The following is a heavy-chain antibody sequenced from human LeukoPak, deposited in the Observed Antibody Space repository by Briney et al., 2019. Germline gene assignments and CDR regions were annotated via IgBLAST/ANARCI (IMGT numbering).Heavy chain of an antibody. CDR3: TTARVGY. J-gene: IGHJ4*02. Sequence: GGSLRLSCAASGFTFTDAWMSWVRQAPGKGLEWVGRIKTKTGGETTDYAAAVTGRFTISRDDSKNTVYLQMNSLTSEDTAVYYCTTARVGYWGQGTLVTVSS. CDR1: GFTFTDAW. V-gene: IGHV3-15*01. CDR2: IKTKTGGETT.